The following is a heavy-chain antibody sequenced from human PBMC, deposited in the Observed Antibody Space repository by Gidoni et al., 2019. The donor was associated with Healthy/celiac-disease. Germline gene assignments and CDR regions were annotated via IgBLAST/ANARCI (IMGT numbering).Heavy chain of an antibody. CDR2: ISGSGGST. CDR1: GFTFSSYA. J-gene: IGHJ4*02. Sequence: EVQLVESGGGLVQPGGSLRRSCAASGFTFSSYAMSWVRQAPGQGLEWVSAISGSGGSTYYADSVKGRFTISRDNSKNTLYLQMNSLRAEDTAVYYCAKDYYYDSSGYSPFDYWGQGTLVTVSS. D-gene: IGHD3-22*01. CDR3: AKDYYYDSSGYSPFDY. V-gene: IGHV3-23*04.